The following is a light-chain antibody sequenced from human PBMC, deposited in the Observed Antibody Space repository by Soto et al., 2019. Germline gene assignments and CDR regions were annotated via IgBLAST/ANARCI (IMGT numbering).Light chain of an antibody. V-gene: IGKV3-15*01. CDR2: GAS. Sequence: EIVMTQSPATLSVSPGERATLSCRASQSVSSNLAWYQQKPGQAPRLLIYGASTRATGIPARFSGSGSGTKFTPTIGSLQSEDFAVYYCQQYNNWPPWTFGQGTKVEIK. CDR3: QQYNNWPPWT. J-gene: IGKJ1*01. CDR1: QSVSSN.